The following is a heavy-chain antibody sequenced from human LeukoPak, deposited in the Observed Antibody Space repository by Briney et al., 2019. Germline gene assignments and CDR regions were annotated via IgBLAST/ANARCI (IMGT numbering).Heavy chain of an antibody. CDR2: IYHSGST. J-gene: IGHJ4*02. CDR1: GGSISSGGYS. V-gene: IGHV4-30-2*01. Sequence: SETLSLTCAVSGGSISSGGYSWSWIRQPPGRGLEWIGYIYHSGSTYYNPSLKSRVTISVDRSKNQFSLKLSSVTAADTAVYYCARVKRSGYEYYFDYWGQGTLVTVSS. D-gene: IGHD5-12*01. CDR3: ARVKRSGYEYYFDY.